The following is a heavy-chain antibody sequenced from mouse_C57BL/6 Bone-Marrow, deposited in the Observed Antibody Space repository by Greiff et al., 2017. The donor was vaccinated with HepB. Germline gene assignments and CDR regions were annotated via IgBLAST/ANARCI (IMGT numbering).Heavy chain of an antibody. CDR3: ARRGIYYDYGYFDY. Sequence: QVQLQQSGAELVRPGSSVKLSCKASGYTFTSYWMDWVKQRPGQGLEWIGNIYPSDSETHYNQKFKDKATLTVDKSSSTAYMQLSSLTSEDSAVYYCARRGIYYDYGYFDYGGQGTTLTVSS. CDR1: GYTFTSYW. J-gene: IGHJ2*01. D-gene: IGHD2-4*01. CDR2: IYPSDSET. V-gene: IGHV1-61*01.